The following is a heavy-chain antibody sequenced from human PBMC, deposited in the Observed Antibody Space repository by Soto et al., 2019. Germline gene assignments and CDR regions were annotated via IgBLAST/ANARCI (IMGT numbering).Heavy chain of an antibody. CDR3: AKDRPYYESSDSPLGAFDI. Sequence: GXLRLCGAASGLTFSSYAMAWVLQAPGKGLEWVSSISGSGDSIYYADSVKGRFTISRGNSNNTLYLQMNSLRAEDTAVYYCAKDRPYYESSDSPLGAFDIWAQRTMVTVSS. D-gene: IGHD3-22*01. CDR1: GLTFSSYA. V-gene: IGHV3-23*01. CDR2: ISGSGDSI. J-gene: IGHJ3*02.